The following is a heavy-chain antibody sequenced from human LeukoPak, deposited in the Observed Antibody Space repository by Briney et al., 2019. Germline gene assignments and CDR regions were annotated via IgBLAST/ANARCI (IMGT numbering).Heavy chain of an antibody. CDR2: ISYDGSNK. CDR3: ARDISGKKVYYYYGMDV. CDR1: GFTFSSYG. D-gene: IGHD4-23*01. V-gene: IGHV3-30*03. J-gene: IGHJ6*02. Sequence: GGSLRLSCAASGFTFSSYGMHWVRQAPGKGLEWVAVISYDGSNKYYADSVKGRFTISRDNSKNTLYLQMNSLRAEDTAVYYCARDISGKKVYYYYGMDVWGQGTTVTVSS.